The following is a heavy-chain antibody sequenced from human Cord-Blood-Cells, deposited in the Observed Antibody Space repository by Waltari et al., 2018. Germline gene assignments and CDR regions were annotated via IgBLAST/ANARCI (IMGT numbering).Heavy chain of an antibody. V-gene: IGHV4-39*01. D-gene: IGHD6-13*01. J-gene: IGHJ4*02. CDR2: IYYSGST. CDR3: ARHLDRAAAGIDY. Sequence: SISSSSYYWGWIRQPPGKGLEWIGSIYYSGSTYYNPSLKSRVTISVDTSKNQFSLKLSSVTAADTAVYYCARHLDRAAAGIDYWGQGTLVTVSS. CDR1: SISSSSYY.